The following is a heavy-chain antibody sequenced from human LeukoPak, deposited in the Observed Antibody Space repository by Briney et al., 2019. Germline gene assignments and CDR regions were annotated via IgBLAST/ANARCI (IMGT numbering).Heavy chain of an antibody. J-gene: IGHJ4*02. CDR1: GGSIGTHY. CDR2: IYYTGST. Sequence: SETLSLTCTVSGGSIGTHYWSWIRQPPGRGLEWIGYIYYTGSTKYSPSLKNRVSISVDTSKNQFSLKVSSVTAADTAVYYCARDYSGSYFDYWGQGTLVTVSS. CDR3: ARDYSGSYFDY. V-gene: IGHV4-59*11. D-gene: IGHD1-26*01.